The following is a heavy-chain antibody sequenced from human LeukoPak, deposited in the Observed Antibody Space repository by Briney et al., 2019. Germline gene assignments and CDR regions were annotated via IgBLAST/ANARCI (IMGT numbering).Heavy chain of an antibody. CDR2: MSGNGGTT. J-gene: IGHJ4*02. D-gene: IGHD3-22*01. V-gene: IGHV3-23*01. CDR3: ARRDYYDSSGYSPLFDY. Sequence: GGSLRLSCAASGFTFSAYAMSWVRQAPGKGLEWVSGMSGNGGTTYYADSVKGRFTISRDNSKNTLYLQMNSLRAEDTAVYYCARRDYYDSSGYSPLFDYWGQGTLVTVSS. CDR1: GFTFSAYA.